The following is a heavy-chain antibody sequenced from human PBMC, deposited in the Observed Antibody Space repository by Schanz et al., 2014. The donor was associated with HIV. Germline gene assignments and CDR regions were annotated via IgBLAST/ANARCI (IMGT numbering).Heavy chain of an antibody. V-gene: IGHV3-23*01. D-gene: IGHD2-15*01. CDR1: GFTFSSYA. CDR2: ISSGGGST. Sequence: EVQLLESGGGLVQPGGSLRLSCAASGFTFSSYAMSWVRQAPGKGLEWVSAISSGGGSTYYADSVKGRFTISRDNAKNSLYLQMNSLRVDDTAVYYCARELLTGGSCFNYWGQGAVVTVSS. CDR3: ARELLTGGSCFNY. J-gene: IGHJ4*02.